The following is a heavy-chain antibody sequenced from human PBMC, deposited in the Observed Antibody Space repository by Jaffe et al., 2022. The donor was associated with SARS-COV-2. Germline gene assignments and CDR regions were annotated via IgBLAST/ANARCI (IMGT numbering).Heavy chain of an antibody. V-gene: IGHV2-5*02. CDR1: GFSLSTSGVG. D-gene: IGHD3-22*01. CDR3: AHQTPYYYELGGLLDV. Sequence: QITLKESGPTLVKPTQTLTLTCTFSGFSLSTSGVGVGWIRQPPGKALEWLALIYWDDDKRYSPSLKSRLTITKDTSKNQVVLTMTNMDPVDTATYYCAHQTPYYYELGGLLDVWGQGTTVTVSS. J-gene: IGHJ6*02. CDR2: IYWDDDK.